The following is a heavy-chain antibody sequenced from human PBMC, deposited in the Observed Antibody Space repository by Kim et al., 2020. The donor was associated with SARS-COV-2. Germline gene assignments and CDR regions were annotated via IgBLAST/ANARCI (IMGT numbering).Heavy chain of an antibody. D-gene: IGHD6-19*01. CDR1: GGTFSSYA. V-gene: IGHV1-69*13. Sequence: SVKVSCKASGGTFSSYAISWVRQAPGQGLEWMGGIIPIFGTANYAQKFQGRVTITADESTSTAYMELSSLRSEDTAVYYCARRAVRSSGWYVTSFREFDYWGQGTLVTVSS. CDR2: IIPIFGTA. CDR3: ARRAVRSSGWYVTSFREFDY. J-gene: IGHJ4*02.